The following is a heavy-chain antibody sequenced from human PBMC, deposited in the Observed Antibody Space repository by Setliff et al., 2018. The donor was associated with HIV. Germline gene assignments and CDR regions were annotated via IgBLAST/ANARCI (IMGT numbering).Heavy chain of an antibody. J-gene: IGHJ4*02. CDR3: AIRADGLKGDS. CDR1: GDSISSSSYY. V-gene: IGHV4-39*01. Sequence: KTSETLSLTCIVSGDSISSSSYYWGWIRQPPGKGLEWIGSFHYSGSTSYNPSLRSRVTISVDTSKNQFSLKLTSVTAADTAVYYCAIRADGLKGDSWGQGTLVTVSS. CDR2: FHYSGST.